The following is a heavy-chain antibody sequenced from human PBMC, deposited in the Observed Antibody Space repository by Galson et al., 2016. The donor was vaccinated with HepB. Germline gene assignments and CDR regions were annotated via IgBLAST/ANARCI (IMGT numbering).Heavy chain of an antibody. CDR1: GFTFNKYP. CDR3: ARDMSTTGEYYYHY. J-gene: IGHJ4*02. CDR2: ISYDGNNK. Sequence: SLRLSCAASGFTFNKYPMFWVRQAPGKGLEWVAVISYDGNNKYYADSVKGRFTISRDSSQSTLYLQMNSLRAEDTAVYYCARDMSTTGEYYYHYWGQGTLVTVSS. D-gene: IGHD3-10*01. V-gene: IGHV3-30*03.